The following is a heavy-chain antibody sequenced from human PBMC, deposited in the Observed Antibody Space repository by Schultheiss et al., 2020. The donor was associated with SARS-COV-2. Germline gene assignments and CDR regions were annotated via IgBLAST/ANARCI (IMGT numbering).Heavy chain of an antibody. CDR3: AKVGYYGSGSYYLYYFDY. J-gene: IGHJ4*02. D-gene: IGHD3-10*01. V-gene: IGHV3-30*18. CDR1: GFTFSSYG. Sequence: GGSLRLSCAASGFTFSSYGMHWVRQAPGKGLEWVAVISYDGSNKYYADSVKGRFTISRDNSKNTLYLQMNSLRAEDTAVYYCAKVGYYGSGSYYLYYFDYWGQGTLVTVSS. CDR2: ISYDGSNK.